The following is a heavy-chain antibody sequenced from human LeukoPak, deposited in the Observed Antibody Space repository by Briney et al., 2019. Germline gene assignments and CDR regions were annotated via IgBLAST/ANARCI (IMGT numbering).Heavy chain of an antibody. J-gene: IGHJ4*02. CDR3: ASSGYSYGYIFDY. V-gene: IGHV4-61*02. Sequence: NPSETLSLTCSVSGDSISSGSFYWSWIRQPAGRGLEWIGRIYPSGSTNYNPSLKSRVTISVDTSKNQFSLKLSSVTAADTAVYYCASSGYSYGYIFDYWGQGTLVTVSS. D-gene: IGHD5-18*01. CDR1: GDSISSGSFY. CDR2: IYPSGST.